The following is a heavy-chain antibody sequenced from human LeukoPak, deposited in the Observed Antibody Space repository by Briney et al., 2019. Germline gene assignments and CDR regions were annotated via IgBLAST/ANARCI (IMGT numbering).Heavy chain of an antibody. Sequence: ASVKVSCKASGYTFTNYEINWVRQGTGQGLEWLGWMNPSSGNTGYAQKFQGRVTMTTDTSTTTAYMELRNLRSDDTAVFYCARDSIRSGGSAFDIWGQGTMVTVSS. CDR1: GYTFTNYE. D-gene: IGHD2-15*01. CDR2: MNPSSGNT. J-gene: IGHJ3*02. CDR3: ARDSIRSGGSAFDI. V-gene: IGHV1-8*01.